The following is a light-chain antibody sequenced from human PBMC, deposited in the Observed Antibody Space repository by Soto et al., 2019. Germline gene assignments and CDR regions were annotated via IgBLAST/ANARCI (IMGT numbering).Light chain of an antibody. V-gene: IGKV3D-15*01. CDR1: QTVSSTY. CDR2: GAS. Sequence: EIVLTQSPGTLSFSPGERATLSCRASQTVSSTYLAWYQQKPGQAPRLLISGASTRATGVPARFSGSGSGTEFTLTITSLQSEDFAVYCCQQYNNWPLTFGPGTRLEIK. CDR3: QQYNNWPLT. J-gene: IGKJ5*01.